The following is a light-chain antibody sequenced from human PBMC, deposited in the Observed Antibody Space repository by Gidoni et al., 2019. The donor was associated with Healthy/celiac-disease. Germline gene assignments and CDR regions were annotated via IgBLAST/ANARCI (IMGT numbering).Light chain of an antibody. CDR3: QQYNSYLWT. Sequence: DIQMTQSPSTLSASVGDRVTITCRASQSISSWLVWYQQKPGKAPKLLIYKASSLERGVPSRFSGSGSGTEFTLTISSLQPDEFATYYCQQYNSYLWTFGQGTKVEIK. CDR1: QSISSW. J-gene: IGKJ1*01. CDR2: KAS. V-gene: IGKV1-5*03.